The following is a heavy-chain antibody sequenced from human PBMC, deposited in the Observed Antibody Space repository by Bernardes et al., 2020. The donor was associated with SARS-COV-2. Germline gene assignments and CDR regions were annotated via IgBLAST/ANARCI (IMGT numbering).Heavy chain of an antibody. Sequence: GGSLRLSCAASGFPVISNYMTWVRQAPGKRLEFVSVMYSAGVTSYADSVKGRFSISRDTSKNMLYLQMNSLRADDTAVYYCASLHFSYFSSGVDVWGQGTTVTVSS. CDR3: ASLHFSYFSSGVDV. V-gene: IGHV3-66*02. J-gene: IGHJ6*02. CDR1: GFPVISNY. D-gene: IGHD3-3*02. CDR2: MYSAGVT.